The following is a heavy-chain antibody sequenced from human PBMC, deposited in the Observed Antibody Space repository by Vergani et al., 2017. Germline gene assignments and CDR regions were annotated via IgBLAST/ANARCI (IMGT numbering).Heavy chain of an antibody. CDR3: ARSGGCGSGGSCCSRNTLNTLWFDP. J-gene: IGHJ5*02. CDR1: GYTFTSYG. CDR2: ISAYNGNT. D-gene: IGHD2-15*01. Sequence: QVQLVQSGAEVKKPGASVKVSCEASGYTFTSYGISWVRQAPGQGLEWMGWISAYNGNTNYAQKLQGRVTMTTDTSTSTAYMELRSLRSDDTAVYYCARSGGCGSGGSCCSRNTLNTLWFDPWGQGTLVTVSS. V-gene: IGHV1-18*01.